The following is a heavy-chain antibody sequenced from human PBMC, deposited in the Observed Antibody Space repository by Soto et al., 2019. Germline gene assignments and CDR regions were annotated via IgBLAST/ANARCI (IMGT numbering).Heavy chain of an antibody. Sequence: QVQLQESGPGLVKPSETLSLTCTVSGGSISSYYWSWIRQPPGKGLEWIGYIYYSGSTNYNPSLKSXXTXSXXTSKNQFSLKLSSVTAADTAVYYCARVNDYDYFDYWGQGTLVTVSS. CDR3: ARVNDYDYFDY. V-gene: IGHV4-59*01. D-gene: IGHD4-17*01. CDR1: GGSISSYY. CDR2: IYYSGST. J-gene: IGHJ4*02.